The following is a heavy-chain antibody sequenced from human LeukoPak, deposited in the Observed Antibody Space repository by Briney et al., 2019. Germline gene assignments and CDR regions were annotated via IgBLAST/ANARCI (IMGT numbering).Heavy chain of an antibody. J-gene: IGHJ3*02. CDR2: ISGRGGST. CDR1: GFTFSSYA. V-gene: IGHV3-23*01. CDR3: AKDRRGNAPRGAFDI. Sequence: GGSLRLSCAASGFTFSSYAMSWVRQAPGKGLEWVSAISGRGGSTLYADSVKGRFTISRDNSKNTLFLQMNSLKAEDTAVYYCAKDRRGNAPRGAFDIWGQGTVVTVSS. D-gene: IGHD1-1*01.